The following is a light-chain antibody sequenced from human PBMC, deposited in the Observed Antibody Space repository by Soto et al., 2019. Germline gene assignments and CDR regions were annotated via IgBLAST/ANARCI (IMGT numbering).Light chain of an antibody. Sequence: QSALAQPPSVSGAPGQRVTISCTGSSSNIGAGYAVHWYQHLPGTAPKLLIYVDTNRASGAPDRFSGSKSGTSASLAITGLQAEDEADYYCQSYDISLSGYVLGTGTKVTVL. CDR1: SSNIGAGYA. J-gene: IGLJ1*01. CDR2: VDT. V-gene: IGLV1-40*01. CDR3: QSYDISLSGYV.